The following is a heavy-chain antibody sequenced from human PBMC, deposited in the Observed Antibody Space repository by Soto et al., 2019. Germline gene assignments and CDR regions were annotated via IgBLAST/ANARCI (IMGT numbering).Heavy chain of an antibody. Sequence: QIRLVQSGGEVRTPGASVKVSCKASGYTFSSYGITWVRQAPGQGLEWLGWINPSSGETNYAQKFQGRVTVTTDTSTTTGYMELRNLTFDDTAVYYCARDWYPRFDPWGKGTLVTVSS. CDR3: ARDWYPRFDP. CDR1: GYTFSSYG. D-gene: IGHD6-13*01. V-gene: IGHV1-18*01. CDR2: INPSSGET. J-gene: IGHJ5*02.